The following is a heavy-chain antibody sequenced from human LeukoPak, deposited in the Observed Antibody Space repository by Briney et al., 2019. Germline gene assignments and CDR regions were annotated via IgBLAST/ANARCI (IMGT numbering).Heavy chain of an antibody. D-gene: IGHD4-11*01. J-gene: IGHJ4*02. Sequence: GGSLRLSCAASGYTFSSFWMIWVRQAPGKGLEWVANIKEDGSVKNYVDSVKGRFTISRDNAKNSLFLQMNSLRAEDTAVYYCARERYGNYNWGQGTLVTVSS. CDR2: IKEDGSVK. V-gene: IGHV3-7*03. CDR1: GYTFSSFW. CDR3: ARERYGNYN.